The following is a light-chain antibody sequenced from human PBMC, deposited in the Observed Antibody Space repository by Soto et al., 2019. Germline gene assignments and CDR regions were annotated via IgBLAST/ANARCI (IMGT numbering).Light chain of an antibody. CDR2: EVS. CDR1: SSDVGGSKY. CDR3: SSYTSSSTLYV. J-gene: IGLJ1*01. V-gene: IGLV2-8*01. Sequence: QAVVTQPPSASGSPGQSVTISCTGTSSDVGGSKYVSWYQQHPGKAPKLIIYEVSERPSGVPDRFSGSKSGNTASLTVSGLQAEDEAHYYCSSYTSSSTLYVFGTGTKLTVL.